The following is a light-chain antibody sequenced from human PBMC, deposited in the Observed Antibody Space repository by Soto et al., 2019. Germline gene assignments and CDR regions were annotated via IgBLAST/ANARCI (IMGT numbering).Light chain of an antibody. Sequence: QSVLTQPASVSGSPGQSITISCTGTSSDVGAYNYVSWYQQHPDKAPKLIIYQVSNRPSGVSNRFSGSKSGNTASLTISGVQAEDEADYYCTSGGSSGVFGGGTKLTVL. J-gene: IGLJ3*02. CDR3: TSGGSSGV. CDR1: SSDVGAYNY. V-gene: IGLV2-14*01. CDR2: QVS.